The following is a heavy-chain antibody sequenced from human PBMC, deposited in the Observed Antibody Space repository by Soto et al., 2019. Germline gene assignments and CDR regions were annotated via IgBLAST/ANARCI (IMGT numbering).Heavy chain of an antibody. Sequence: LRLSCVASGFSFDDFVMSWVRQRPGKGLEWVSSVSWNSGAKLYADSVKGRFAISRDSAKKSVYLQMNSLRPDDTAFYYCAKGVATAVPALDYWGQGTLVTVSS. CDR3: AKGVATAVPALDY. CDR1: GFSFDDFV. D-gene: IGHD2-21*02. CDR2: VSWNSGAK. V-gene: IGHV3-9*01. J-gene: IGHJ4*02.